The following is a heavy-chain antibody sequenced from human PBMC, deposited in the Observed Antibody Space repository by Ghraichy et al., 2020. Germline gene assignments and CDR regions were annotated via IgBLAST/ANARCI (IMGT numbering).Heavy chain of an antibody. CDR2: MNPNSGNT. Sequence: ASVKVSCKASGYTFTSYDINWVRQATGQGLEWMGWMNPNSGNTGYAQKFQGRVTMTRNTSISTAYMELSSLRSEDTAVYYCASRYCSSTSCSPRVGLDAFDIWGQGTMVTVSS. V-gene: IGHV1-8*01. J-gene: IGHJ3*02. D-gene: IGHD2-2*01. CDR1: GYTFTSYD. CDR3: ASRYCSSTSCSPRVGLDAFDI.